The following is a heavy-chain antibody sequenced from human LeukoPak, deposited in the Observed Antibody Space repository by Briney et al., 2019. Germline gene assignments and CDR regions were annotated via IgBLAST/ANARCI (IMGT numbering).Heavy chain of an antibody. CDR2: ISAYNGNT. CDR1: GYTFTSYG. V-gene: IGHV1-18*01. J-gene: IGHJ2*01. CDR3: AREVLAGFYWYFDL. Sequence: ASVKVSCKASGYTFTSYGISWVRQAPGQGLEWVGWISAYNGNTNYAQKLQGRVTMTTDTSTSTAYMELRSLRSDDTAVYYCAREVLAGFYWYFDLWGRGTLVTVSS.